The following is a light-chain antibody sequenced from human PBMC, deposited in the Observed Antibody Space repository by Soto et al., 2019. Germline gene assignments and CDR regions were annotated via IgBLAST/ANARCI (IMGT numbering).Light chain of an antibody. V-gene: IGKV3-20*01. CDR3: QQSGSP. Sequence: EIVLTQSPGTLSLSPGERTTLSCRASQSVSSNYLAWYQQKLGQAPRLLVHGASSRATGIPDRFSGSESGTDFTLIISRLEPEDFAVPCCQQSGSPFGQGTKVEIK. J-gene: IGKJ1*01. CDR1: QSVSSNY. CDR2: GAS.